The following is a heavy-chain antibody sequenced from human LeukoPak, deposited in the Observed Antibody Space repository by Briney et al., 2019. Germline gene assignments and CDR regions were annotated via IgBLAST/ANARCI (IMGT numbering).Heavy chain of an antibody. V-gene: IGHV4-59*01. D-gene: IGHD3-10*01. Sequence: SETLSLTCTVSGGSISSYYWSWIRQPPGKGLEWIGYIYYSGSTNYNPSLKSRVTISVDTSKNQFSLKLSSVTAADTAAYYCARATYGSGSYYRGLGAFDIWGQGTMVTVSS. J-gene: IGHJ3*02. CDR1: GGSISSYY. CDR2: IYYSGST. CDR3: ARATYGSGSYYRGLGAFDI.